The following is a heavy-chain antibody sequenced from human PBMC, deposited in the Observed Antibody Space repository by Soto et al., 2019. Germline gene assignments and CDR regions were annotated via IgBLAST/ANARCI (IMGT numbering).Heavy chain of an antibody. CDR1: GFTFSSYG. Sequence: GGSLRLSCAASGFTFSSYGMHWVRQAPGKGLEWVASISYDGSDKYYADSVKGRFTISRDNSKNTLYVLMNSLRAEDTAVYYCAKGYYSGTPYFFDYWGQGTLVTVSS. CDR2: ISYDGSDK. D-gene: IGHD3-10*01. V-gene: IGHV3-30*18. CDR3: AKGYYSGTPYFFDY. J-gene: IGHJ4*02.